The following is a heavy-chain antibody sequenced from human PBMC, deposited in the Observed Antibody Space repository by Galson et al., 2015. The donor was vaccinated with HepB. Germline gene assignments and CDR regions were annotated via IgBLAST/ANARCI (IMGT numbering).Heavy chain of an antibody. CDR2: INPNTGGS. J-gene: IGHJ6*03. V-gene: IGHV1-2*02. Sequence: SVKVSCKASGYTFTGYYMHWLRQAPGQGLEWMGWINPNTGGSNYAQKFQGRVTMTRDTSISTAYMELSGLRSDDSAVYFCARGRSYVGFNYYMDVWGKGTTVTVSS. D-gene: IGHD1-26*01. CDR1: GYTFTGYY. CDR3: ARGRSYVGFNYYMDV.